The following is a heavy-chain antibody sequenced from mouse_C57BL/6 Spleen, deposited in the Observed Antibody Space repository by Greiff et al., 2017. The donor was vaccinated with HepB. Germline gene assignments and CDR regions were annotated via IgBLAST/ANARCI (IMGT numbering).Heavy chain of an antibody. J-gene: IGHJ4*01. CDR1: GYTFTSYW. V-gene: IGHV1-64*01. D-gene: IGHD2-4*01. Sequence: QVQLQQSGAELVKPGASVKLSCKASGYTFTSYWMHWVKQRPGQGLEWIGMIHPNSGSTNYNEKFKSKATLTVDKSSSTAYMQLSSLTSEDSAVYYCARHYDYDGDGYYAMDYWGQGTSVTVSS. CDR3: ARHYDYDGDGYYAMDY. CDR2: IHPNSGST.